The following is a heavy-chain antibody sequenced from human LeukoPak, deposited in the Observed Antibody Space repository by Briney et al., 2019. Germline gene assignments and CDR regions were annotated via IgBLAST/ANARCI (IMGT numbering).Heavy chain of an antibody. V-gene: IGHV4-38-2*01. D-gene: IGHD6-19*01. CDR3: ASHISGWFIFDY. CDR2: IYHSGTT. CDR1: GYSITSGSY. J-gene: IGHJ4*02. Sequence: SETLSLTCSVSGYSITSGSYWGWIRQPPGKGLEWIGSIYHSGTTYYNKPLKSRVTISKDTSKNQFSLKLSSVTAADTAVYYCASHISGWFIFDYWGQGTLVTVSS.